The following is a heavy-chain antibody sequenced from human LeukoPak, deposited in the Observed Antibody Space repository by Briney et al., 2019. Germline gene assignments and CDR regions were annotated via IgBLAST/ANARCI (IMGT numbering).Heavy chain of an antibody. D-gene: IGHD2-2*01. Sequence: PGASVKVSCKASGYTFTSYGISWVRQAPGQGLEWMGWISAYNGNTNYAQRLQGRVTMTTDTSTSTAYMELRSLRSDDTAVYYCARGYCSSIKCFYWYYMDVWGKGTTVTVSS. CDR3: ARGYCSSIKCFYWYYMDV. CDR1: GYTFTSYG. J-gene: IGHJ6*03. CDR2: ISAYNGNT. V-gene: IGHV1-18*01.